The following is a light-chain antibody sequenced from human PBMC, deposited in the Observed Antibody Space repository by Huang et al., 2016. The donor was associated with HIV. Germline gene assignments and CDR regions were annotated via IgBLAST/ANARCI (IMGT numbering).Light chain of an antibody. CDR1: QGIRND. CDR2: AAS. J-gene: IGKJ2*01. CDR3: LQDYNYPYT. Sequence: AIQMTQSPSSLSASVGDRVTITCRASQGIRNDLGWYQQKPGRAPKLLIYAASSLQSGVPSRFSGSGSGTDFTLTISSLQHEDFATYYCLQDYNYPYTFGQGTKLEIK. V-gene: IGKV1-6*01.